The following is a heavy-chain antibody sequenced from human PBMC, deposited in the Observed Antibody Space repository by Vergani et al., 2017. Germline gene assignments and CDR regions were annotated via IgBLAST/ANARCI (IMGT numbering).Heavy chain of an antibody. D-gene: IGHD2-2*01. J-gene: IGHJ4*02. CDR1: GFTFSSYA. CDR2: IWYDGSNK. Sequence: VQLLESGGGLVQPGGSLRLSCAASGFTFSSYAMSWVRQAPGKGLEWVAVIWYDGSNKYYADSVKGRFTISRDNSKNTLYLQMNSLRAEDTAVYYCARGGRYCSSTSCYLYYWGQGTLVTVSS. V-gene: IGHV3-33*08. CDR3: ARGGRYCSSTSCYLYY.